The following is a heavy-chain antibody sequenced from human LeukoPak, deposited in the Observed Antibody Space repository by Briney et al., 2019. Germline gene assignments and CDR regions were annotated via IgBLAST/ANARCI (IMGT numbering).Heavy chain of an antibody. V-gene: IGHV3-30-3*01. CDR2: ISYDGSNK. CDR3: ASGPGALTGTTPSNY. Sequence: PGRSQRLSCAASGFTFSSYAMHWVRQAPGKGLEWVAVISYDGSNKYYADSVKGRFTISRDNSKNTLYLQMNSLRAEDTAVYYCASGPGALTGTTPSNYWGQGTLVTVSS. D-gene: IGHD1-7*01. CDR1: GFTFSSYA. J-gene: IGHJ4*02.